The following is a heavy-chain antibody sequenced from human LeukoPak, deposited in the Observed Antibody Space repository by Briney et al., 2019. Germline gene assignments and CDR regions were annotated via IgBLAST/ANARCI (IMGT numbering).Heavy chain of an antibody. CDR3: ARDQSYCSGGSCYSDAFDI. V-gene: IGHV4-61*08. CDR1: GGSISSGGYY. CDR2: IYYSGST. D-gene: IGHD2-15*01. J-gene: IGHJ3*02. Sequence: SETLSLTCTVSGGSISSGGYYWSWIRQHPGKGLEWIGYIYYSGSTNYNPSLKSRVTISVDTSKNQFSLKLSSVTAADTAVYYCARDQSYCSGGSCYSDAFDIWGQGTMVTVSS.